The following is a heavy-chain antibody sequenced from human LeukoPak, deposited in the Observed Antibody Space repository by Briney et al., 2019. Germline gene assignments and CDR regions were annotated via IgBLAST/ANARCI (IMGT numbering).Heavy chain of an antibody. CDR3: ARGRAAAGKLDY. J-gene: IGHJ4*02. Sequence: SETLSLTCTVSGGCISSYYWSWIRQPAGKGLEWIGRIYTSGSTNYNPSLKSRVTMSVDTSKNQFSLKLSSATAADTAVYYCARGRAAAGKLDYWGQGTLVTVSS. CDR1: GGCISSYY. D-gene: IGHD6-13*01. CDR2: IYTSGST. V-gene: IGHV4-4*07.